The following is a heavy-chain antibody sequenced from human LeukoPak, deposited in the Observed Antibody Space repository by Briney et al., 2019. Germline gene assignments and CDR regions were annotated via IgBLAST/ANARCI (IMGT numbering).Heavy chain of an antibody. CDR3: ATGASAIYSSGVVFDY. CDR2: INSDGSST. J-gene: IGHJ4*02. CDR1: GFSISGYW. D-gene: IGHD6-19*01. Sequence: PGGSLRLSCAASGFSISGYWMHWVRQAPGKGLVWASRINSDGSSTNYADSMKGRFTISRDNATNTVYLQLNSLRAEDTAFYYCATGASAIYSSGVVFDYWGQGTLVTVPS. V-gene: IGHV3-74*01.